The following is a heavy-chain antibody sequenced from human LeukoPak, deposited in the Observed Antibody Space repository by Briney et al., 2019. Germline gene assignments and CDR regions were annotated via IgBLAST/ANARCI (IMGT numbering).Heavy chain of an antibody. CDR3: AKPRLYYYYYMDV. Sequence: GGSLRLSCAASGFTFGTYGVSWVRQAPGKGLEWVSNISGGGTRVYYGDSVKGRFTISRDNSKNTLYLQMNSLRAEDTAVYYCAKPRLYYYYYMDVWGKGTTVTISS. CDR1: GFTFGTYG. V-gene: IGHV3-23*01. J-gene: IGHJ6*03. CDR2: ISGGGTRV.